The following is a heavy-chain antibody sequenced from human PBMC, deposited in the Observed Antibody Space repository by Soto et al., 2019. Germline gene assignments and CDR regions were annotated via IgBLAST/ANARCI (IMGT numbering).Heavy chain of an antibody. V-gene: IGHV3-11*01. CDR3: ARAPYFGSGTYYYYAVDV. CDR2: ISSSAGTI. CDR1: GLTFSDHY. D-gene: IGHD3-10*01. J-gene: IGHJ6*02. Sequence: QVQLVESGGGLVKPGGSLRLSCAASGLTFSDHYMTWIRQAPGKGLEWISYISSSAGTIYYADSVKGRFTISRDNAKNSLYLQMTNLRADDTAVYYCARAPYFGSGTYYYYAVDVWGQGTTVTVSS.